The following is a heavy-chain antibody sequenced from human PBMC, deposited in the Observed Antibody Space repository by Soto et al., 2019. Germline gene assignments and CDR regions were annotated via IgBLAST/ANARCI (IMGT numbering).Heavy chain of an antibody. CDR3: ASFLMTTVTDWFDP. CDR2: IYYSGST. V-gene: IGHV4-30-4*01. CDR1: GGSISSGDYY. Sequence: SETLSLTCTVSGGSISSGDYYWSWIRQPPGKGLEWIGYIYYSGSTYYNPSLKSRVTISVDTSKNQFSLKLSSVTAADTAVYYCASFLMTTVTDWFDPWGQGTLVTVS. D-gene: IGHD4-4*01. J-gene: IGHJ5*02.